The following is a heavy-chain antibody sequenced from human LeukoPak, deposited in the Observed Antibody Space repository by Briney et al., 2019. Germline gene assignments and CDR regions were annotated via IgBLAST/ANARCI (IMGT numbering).Heavy chain of an antibody. Sequence: GSLRLSCAASGFTFSSYAMSWVRQAPGKGLEWVSAISGSGGSTYYADSVKGRFTISRDNSKNTLYLQMNSLRAEDTAVYYCAKAPVRGGVVVPAAMLGDYWGQGTLVTVSS. CDR2: ISGSGGST. CDR3: AKAPVRGGVVVPAAMLGDY. J-gene: IGHJ4*02. V-gene: IGHV3-23*01. CDR1: GFTFSSYA. D-gene: IGHD2-2*01.